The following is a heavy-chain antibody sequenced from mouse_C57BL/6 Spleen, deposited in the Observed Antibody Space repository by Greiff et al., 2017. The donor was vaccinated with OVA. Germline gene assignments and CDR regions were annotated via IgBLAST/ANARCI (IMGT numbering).Heavy chain of an antibody. CDR1: GFTFSSYA. Sequence: DVKLVESGGGLVKPGGSLKLSCAASGFTFSSYAMSWVRQTPEKRLEWVATISDGGSYTYYPDNVKGRFTISRDNAKNNLYLQMSHLKSEDTAMYYCARDRGGFITTVVAPFDYWGQGTTLTVSS. V-gene: IGHV5-4*01. CDR2: ISDGGSYT. CDR3: ARDRGGFITTVVAPFDY. D-gene: IGHD1-1*01. J-gene: IGHJ2*01.